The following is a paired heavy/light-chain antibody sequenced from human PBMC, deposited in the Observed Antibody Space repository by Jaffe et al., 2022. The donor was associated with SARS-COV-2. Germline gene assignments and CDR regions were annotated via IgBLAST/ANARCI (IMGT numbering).Heavy chain of an antibody. V-gene: IGHV4-39*01. Sequence: QLQLQESGPGLVKPSETLSLTCTVSGGSISSSSYYWGWIRQPPGKGLEWIGSIYYSGSTYYNPSLKSRVTISVDTSKNQFSLKLSSVTAADTAVYYCARHEATWGGYCSGGSCYSNPGDFDYWGQGTLVTVSS. D-gene: IGHD2-15*01. CDR2: IYYSGST. CDR1: GGSISSSSYY. CDR3: ARHEATWGGYCSGGSCYSNPGDFDY. J-gene: IGHJ4*02.
Light chain of an antibody. Sequence: SYELTQPPSVSVSPGQTARITCSGDALPKQYAYWYQQKPGQAPVLVIYKDSERPSGIPERFSGSSSGTTVTLTISGVQAEDEADYYCQSADSSGMRVVFGGGTKLTVL. CDR3: QSADSSGMRVV. CDR1: ALPKQY. V-gene: IGLV3-25*03. CDR2: KDS. J-gene: IGLJ2*01.